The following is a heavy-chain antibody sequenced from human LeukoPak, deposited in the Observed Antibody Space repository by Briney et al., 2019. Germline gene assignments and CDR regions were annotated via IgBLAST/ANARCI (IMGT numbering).Heavy chain of an antibody. Sequence: PGRSLRLSCAASGFIVSGDFMSWVRQAPGKGLEWVSVIYSDSSTYYADSVKGRFTISRDNSKNTLDLQMTGLRAEDTAVYYCARERGRGRDSPWFDYWGQGTLVTVSS. V-gene: IGHV3-53*01. J-gene: IGHJ4*02. CDR2: IYSDSST. D-gene: IGHD1-26*01. CDR3: ARERGRGRDSPWFDY. CDR1: GFIVSGDF.